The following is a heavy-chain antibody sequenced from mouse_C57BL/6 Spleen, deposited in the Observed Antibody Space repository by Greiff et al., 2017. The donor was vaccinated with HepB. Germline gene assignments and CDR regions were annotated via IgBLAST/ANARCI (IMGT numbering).Heavy chain of an antibody. J-gene: IGHJ4*01. CDR3: AGGIYYGSSYDYAMDY. Sequence: QVQLQQSGAELARPGASVKLSCKASGYTFTSYGISWVKQRTGQGLEWIGEIYPRSGNTYYNEKFKGKATLTADKSSSTAYMELRSLPSEDSAVYFCAGGIYYGSSYDYAMDYWGQGTSVTVSS. D-gene: IGHD1-1*01. V-gene: IGHV1-81*01. CDR1: GYTFTSYG. CDR2: IYPRSGNT.